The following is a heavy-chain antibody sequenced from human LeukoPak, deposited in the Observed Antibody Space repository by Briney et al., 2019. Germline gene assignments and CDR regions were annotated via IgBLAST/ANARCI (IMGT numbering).Heavy chain of an antibody. CDR3: ARDLRDGYNHEAIYFDY. CDR1: GFTFSSYS. Sequence: GGSLRLSCAASGFTFSSYSMNWVRQAPGKGLEWVSSISSSSSYIYYADSVKGRFTISRDNAKNSLYLQMNSLRAEDTAVYYCARDLRDGYNHEAIYFDYWGQGTLVTVSS. V-gene: IGHV3-21*01. D-gene: IGHD5-24*01. J-gene: IGHJ4*02. CDR2: ISSSSSYI.